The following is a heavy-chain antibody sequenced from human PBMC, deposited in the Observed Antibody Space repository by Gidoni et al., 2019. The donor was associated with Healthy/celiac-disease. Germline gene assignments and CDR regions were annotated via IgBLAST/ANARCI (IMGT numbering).Heavy chain of an antibody. J-gene: IGHJ5*02. Sequence: QVQLQQWGAGLLKPSEPLSLTCAVYGGSFSGYYWSWIRQPPGKGLEWIGEIHHSGSTNYTPSLKSRVTISVDTSKNHFSVKLSSVTAADTAVYYCARGRRWLVHWFDPWGQGTLVTVSS. CDR1: GGSFSGYY. V-gene: IGHV4-34*01. D-gene: IGHD6-19*01. CDR3: ARGRRWLVHWFDP. CDR2: IHHSGST.